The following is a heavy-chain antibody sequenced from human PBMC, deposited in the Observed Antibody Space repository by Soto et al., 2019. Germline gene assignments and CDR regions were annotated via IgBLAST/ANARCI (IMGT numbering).Heavy chain of an antibody. CDR1: GDSVSSNSAA. V-gene: IGHV6-1*01. J-gene: IGHJ4*02. D-gene: IGHD6-13*01. CDR3: ARGGIAAAGTGSFDY. Sequence: PSQTLSLTCAISGDSVSSNSAAWNWIRQSPSRGLEWPGRTYYRSKWYSDYAVSVKSRITINPDTSKNQFSLQLNSVTPEDTAVYYCARGGIAAAGTGSFDYWGQGTLVTVSS. CDR2: TYYRSKWYS.